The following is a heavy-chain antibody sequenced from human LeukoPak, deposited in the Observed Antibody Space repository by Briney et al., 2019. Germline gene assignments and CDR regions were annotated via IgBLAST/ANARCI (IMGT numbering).Heavy chain of an antibody. CDR1: GFTFGDYA. J-gene: IGHJ3*02. D-gene: IGHD3-10*01. V-gene: IGHV3-49*04. Sequence: GGSLRLSCTASGFTFGDYAMSWVRQAPGKGLEWVGFIRSKAYGGTTEYAASVKCRFTISRDDSKSIAYLQMNSLKTEDTAVYYCTSDLLINQYAFDIWGQGTMVTVSS. CDR2: IRSKAYGGTT. CDR3: TSDLLINQYAFDI.